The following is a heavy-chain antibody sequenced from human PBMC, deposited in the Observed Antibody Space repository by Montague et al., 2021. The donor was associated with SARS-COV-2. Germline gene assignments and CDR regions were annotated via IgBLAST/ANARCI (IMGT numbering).Heavy chain of an antibody. J-gene: IGHJ4*02. CDR3: ARQGSTLIPIDS. CDR1: GYSFSTYW. CDR2: IYPDDSDA. D-gene: IGHD5/OR15-5a*01. Sequence: QSGAEVKKPGESLKISCKGSGYSFSTYWIGWVRQMPGKGLEWMGVIYPDDSDAEYSPSFEGQVTFSADKSVNTAYIQWDSLQASDTAIYYCARQGSTLIPIDSWGQGTPVTVSS. V-gene: IGHV5-51*01.